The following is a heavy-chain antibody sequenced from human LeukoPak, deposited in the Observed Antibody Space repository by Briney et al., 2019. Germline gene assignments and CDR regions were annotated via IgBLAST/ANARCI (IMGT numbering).Heavy chain of an antibody. V-gene: IGHV3-23*01. CDR1: GFTFSSYA. CDR2: ISGSGGST. CDR3: AKDSRGVPYYFDY. Sequence: GGSLRLSCAASGFTFSSYAMSWVHQAPGKGLEWVSAISGSGGSTYYADSVKGRFTISRDNSKNTLYLQMNSLRAEDTAVYYCAKDSRGVPYYFDYWGQGTLVTVSS. D-gene: IGHD3-10*01. J-gene: IGHJ4*02.